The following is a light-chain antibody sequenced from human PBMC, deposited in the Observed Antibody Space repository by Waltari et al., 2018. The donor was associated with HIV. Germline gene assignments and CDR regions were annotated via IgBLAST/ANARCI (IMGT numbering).Light chain of an antibody. CDR1: SSDVGGYNF. CDR2: EGS. Sequence: QSALTQPASVSGSPGQAITISCTGTSSDVGGYNFVSRYQQHPGKAPKLMIYEGSKRPSVVSNRFSGSKSGNTASLTISGLQAEDEADYYCCSYTSSNTYVFGTGTEVSVL. J-gene: IGLJ1*01. V-gene: IGLV2-23*01. CDR3: CSYTSSNTYV.